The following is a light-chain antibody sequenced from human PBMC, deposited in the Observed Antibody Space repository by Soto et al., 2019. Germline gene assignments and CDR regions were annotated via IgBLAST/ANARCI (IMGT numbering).Light chain of an antibody. CDR3: QQYGSSPPFT. J-gene: IGKJ4*01. V-gene: IGKV3-15*01. CDR1: QGVTTN. Sequence: IVMTQSPAALSVSPGERATLSCRAGQGVTTNFAWYQQKSGQSPRLLIYDVSIRATGVPARFSGSGSGTDFTLTISSLEPEDFAVYYCQQYGSSPPFTFGGGTNVDI. CDR2: DVS.